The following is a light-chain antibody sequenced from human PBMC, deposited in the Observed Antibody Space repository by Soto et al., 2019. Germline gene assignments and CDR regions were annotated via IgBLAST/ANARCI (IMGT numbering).Light chain of an antibody. CDR1: QDISNY. CDR2: AAS. Sequence: DIQMTQSPSSLSASVGDTVTITCRASQDISNYLAWYQQKPGKVPKLLIYAASSLQSGVPSRFSGRGAGTDFTLTINSLQPDDVAAYFCQKYNSAPRTFGLRTKVEI. CDR3: QKYNSAPRT. J-gene: IGKJ1*01. V-gene: IGKV1-27*01.